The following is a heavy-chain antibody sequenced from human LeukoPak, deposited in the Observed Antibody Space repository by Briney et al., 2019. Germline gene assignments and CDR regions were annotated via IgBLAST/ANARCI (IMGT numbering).Heavy chain of an antibody. D-gene: IGHD1-14*01. Sequence: SETLSLTCTVSGGSISSYYWSWIRQPPGKGLEWIGYIYYSGSTNYNPSFKSRVTISVDTSKNQFSLKLNSVTAADTAVYYCARDRNRGYRYSDYWGQGTLVTVSS. CDR3: ARDRNRGYRYSDY. CDR1: GGSISSYY. J-gene: IGHJ4*02. V-gene: IGHV4-59*12. CDR2: IYYSGST.